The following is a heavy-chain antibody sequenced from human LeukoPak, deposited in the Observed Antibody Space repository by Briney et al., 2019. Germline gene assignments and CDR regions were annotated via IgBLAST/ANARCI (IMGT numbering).Heavy chain of an antibody. V-gene: IGHV3-23*01. Sequence: GGSLRLSCAASGFTFSSYAMSWVRQAPGKGLEWVSAISGSGGSTYYADSVKGRFTISRGNSKNTLYLQMNSLIAEDTAVYYCAKDYAGYTYYYGSGSYYNGSPNFDYWGQGTLVTVSS. CDR2: ISGSGGST. D-gene: IGHD3-10*01. J-gene: IGHJ4*02. CDR1: GFTFSSYA. CDR3: AKDYAGYTYYYGSGSYYNGSPNFDY.